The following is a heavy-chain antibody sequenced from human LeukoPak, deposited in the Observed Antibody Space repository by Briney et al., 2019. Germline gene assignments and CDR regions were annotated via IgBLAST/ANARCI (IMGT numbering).Heavy chain of an antibody. CDR1: GGTFSGYA. Sequence: GASVKVSCKASGGTFSGYAISWVRQAPGQGLEWMGRIIHIIGTANYAQKFQGRVTITTDESTSTAYMELSSLRSEDTAVYYCHYYDSSGYVDYWGQGTLVTVSS. CDR2: IIHIIGTA. J-gene: IGHJ4*02. V-gene: IGHV1-69*05. D-gene: IGHD3-22*01. CDR3: HYYDSSGYVDY.